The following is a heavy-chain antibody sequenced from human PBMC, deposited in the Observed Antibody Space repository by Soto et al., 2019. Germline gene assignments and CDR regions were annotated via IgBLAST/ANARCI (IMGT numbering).Heavy chain of an antibody. D-gene: IGHD4-17*01. J-gene: IGHJ3*02. Sequence: EVQLVESGGGLVQPGGSLRLSCAASGFTFSSYSMNWVRQAPGKGLEWVSYISGSSSTIHYADSVKGRVTISRDNAKNSVYLQMNSLRAEDTAVYYCARVGYGDYFDAFDIWGQGTMVTVSS. CDR1: GFTFSSYS. CDR2: ISGSSSTI. CDR3: ARVGYGDYFDAFDI. V-gene: IGHV3-48*01.